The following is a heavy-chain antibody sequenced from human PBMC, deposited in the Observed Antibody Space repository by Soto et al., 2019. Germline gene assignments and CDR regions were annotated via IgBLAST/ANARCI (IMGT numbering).Heavy chain of an antibody. V-gene: IGHV4-34*01. J-gene: IGHJ4*02. CDR2: INHSGST. Sequence: SETLSITCAVYGGSFSGYYWSWIRQPPGKGLEWIWGINHSGSTNYNPSLKSRVTISVETSKNQFSLKLSSVTAADTAVYYCERGITAYFDYWGQGTLVTVSS. CDR3: ERGITAYFDY. CDR1: GGSFSGYY. D-gene: IGHD1-20*01.